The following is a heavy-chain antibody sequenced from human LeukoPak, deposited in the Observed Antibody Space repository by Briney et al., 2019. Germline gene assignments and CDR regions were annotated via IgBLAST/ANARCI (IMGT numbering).Heavy chain of an antibody. J-gene: IGHJ4*02. Sequence: SAKVSCKASGGTFSSYAISWVRQAPGQGLEWMGRIIPIFGIANYAQKFQGRVTITADKSTSTAYMELSSLRSEDTAVYYCARELMDTAMVTGFGYWGQGTLVTVSS. CDR3: ARELMDTAMVTGFGY. D-gene: IGHD5-18*01. CDR2: IIPIFGIA. CDR1: GGTFSSYA. V-gene: IGHV1-69*04.